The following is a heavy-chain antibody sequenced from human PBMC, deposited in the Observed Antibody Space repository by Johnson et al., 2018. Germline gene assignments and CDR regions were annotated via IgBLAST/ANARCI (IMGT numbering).Heavy chain of an antibody. Sequence: EVQLVETGGGLVQPGRSLRLSCAASGFTFDDYAMHWVRQAPGKGLEWVSGIRWNSGSIGYADSVKGRFTISRDNAKNSLYLQMNSLRAEDTALYYCAKDTYGSRTGAFDIWGQGTMVTVSS. V-gene: IGHV3-9*01. CDR1: GFTFDDYA. J-gene: IGHJ3*02. D-gene: IGHD3-10*01. CDR2: IRWNSGSI. CDR3: AKDTYGSRTGAFDI.